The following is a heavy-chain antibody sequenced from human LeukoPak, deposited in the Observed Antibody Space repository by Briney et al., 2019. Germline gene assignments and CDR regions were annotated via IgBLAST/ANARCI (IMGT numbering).Heavy chain of an antibody. CDR1: GLTFSTYA. J-gene: IGHJ3*02. CDR3: VRVAQVGPPFDI. CDR2: ISHDGINK. V-gene: IGHV3-30*04. Sequence: PGRSLRLSCAASGLTFSTYAMHWVRQAPGKGLDWVAVISHDGINKYYTDSVKGRLTISRDNSKNTLYLQMNSLRAEDTALYYCVRVAQVGPPFDIWGQGTMVTVSS. D-gene: IGHD1-26*01.